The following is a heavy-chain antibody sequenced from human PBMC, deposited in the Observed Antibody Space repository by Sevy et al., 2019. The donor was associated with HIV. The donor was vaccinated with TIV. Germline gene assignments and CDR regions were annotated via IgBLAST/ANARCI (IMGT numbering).Heavy chain of an antibody. D-gene: IGHD6-13*01. CDR2: ISSSGSTI. Sequence: GGSLRLSCAASGFTFSDYYMSWIRQAPGKGLEWVSYISSSGSTIYYADSVKGRFTISRDNAKNSLYLQMNSLRAEDTAVYYCARITDSSSWYTLDYWGQRTLVTVSS. V-gene: IGHV3-11*01. CDR1: GFTFSDYY. CDR3: ARITDSSSWYTLDY. J-gene: IGHJ4*02.